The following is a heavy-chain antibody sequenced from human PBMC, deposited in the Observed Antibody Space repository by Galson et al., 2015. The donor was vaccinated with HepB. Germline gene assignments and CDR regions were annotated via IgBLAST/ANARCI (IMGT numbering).Heavy chain of an antibody. Sequence: QVQLQESGPGLVKPSETLSLTCTVPGGSISSYYWSWIRQPPGKGLEWIGYIYYSGSTNYNPSLKSRVTISVDTSKNQFSLKLSSVTAADTAVYYCARAGLAEYFQHWGQGTLVTVSS. J-gene: IGHJ1*01. CDR1: GGSISSYY. CDR3: ARAGLAEYFQH. V-gene: IGHV4-59*01. CDR2: IYYSGST.